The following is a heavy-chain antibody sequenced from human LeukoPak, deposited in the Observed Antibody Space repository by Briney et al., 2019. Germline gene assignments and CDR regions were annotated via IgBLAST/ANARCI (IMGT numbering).Heavy chain of an antibody. CDR3: ARGSYSSSWYVGENWFDP. D-gene: IGHD6-13*01. CDR2: INHSGST. J-gene: IGHJ5*02. CDR1: GGSFSGYY. V-gene: IGHV4-34*01. Sequence: SETLSLTCAVYGGSFSGYYWSWIRQPPGKGLEWIGEINHSGSTNYNPSLKSRVTISVDTSKNQFSLKLSSVTAADTAVYYCARGSYSSSWYVGENWFDPWGQGTLVTVSS.